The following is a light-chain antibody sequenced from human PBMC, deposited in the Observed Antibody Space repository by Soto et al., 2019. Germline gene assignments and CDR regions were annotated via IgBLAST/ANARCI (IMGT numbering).Light chain of an antibody. J-gene: IGKJ2*02. CDR2: KVS. V-gene: IGKV2-30*01. Sequence: DVVMTQSPLSLPVTLGQPASISCRSSQSLVYSDGNTSLNCFQQRPGQSPRRLIYKVSNRDSGVPDRLSGSGSGTDFTLKISRVEAEYVGVYSCMLGTHWPWTFGQVTKLEIK. CDR3: MLGTHWPWT. CDR1: QSLVYSDGNTS.